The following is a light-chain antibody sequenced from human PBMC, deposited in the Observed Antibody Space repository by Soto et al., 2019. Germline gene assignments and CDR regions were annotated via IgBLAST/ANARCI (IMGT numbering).Light chain of an antibody. Sequence: NFMLTQPHSVSESPGKTVTISCTGSSGSVASNFVHWYQRRPGSATTIVIYVDNQRPSGVPDRFSGSIDSSSNSASLTISGLKTEDEADYFCQSYDRSSLYVFGTGTKLTVL. CDR3: QSYDRSSLYV. CDR1: SGSVASNF. V-gene: IGLV6-57*02. CDR2: VDN. J-gene: IGLJ1*01.